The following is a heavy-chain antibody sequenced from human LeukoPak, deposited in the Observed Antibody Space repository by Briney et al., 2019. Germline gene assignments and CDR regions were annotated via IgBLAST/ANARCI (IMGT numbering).Heavy chain of an antibody. CDR3: AREKHRSSWYGNWFDP. J-gene: IGHJ5*02. CDR1: IDPFCAYY. D-gene: IGHD6-13*01. V-gene: IGHV4-34*01. Sequence: PSETLSLTCAVYIDPFCAYYWTWTRQPPGKGLEWIGEINHSGSTNYNPSLKSRVTISVDTSKKQISLKLSAVESAAAGIFYGAREKHRSSWYGNWFDPWGQGTLVTVSS. CDR2: INHSGST.